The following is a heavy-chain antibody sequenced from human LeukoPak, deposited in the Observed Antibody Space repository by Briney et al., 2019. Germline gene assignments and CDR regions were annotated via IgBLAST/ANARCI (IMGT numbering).Heavy chain of an antibody. CDR1: GFTFSSYS. CDR3: ARGGDCSSTSCYPYHWFDP. CDR2: ISSSSSTI. D-gene: IGHD2-2*01. J-gene: IGHJ5*02. V-gene: IGHV3-48*01. Sequence: GGSLRLSCAASGFTFSSYSMNWARQAPGKGLEWVSYISSSSSTIYYADSVKGRFTISRDNAKNSLYLQMNSLRAEDTAVYYCARGGDCSSTSCYPYHWFDPWGQGTLVTVSS.